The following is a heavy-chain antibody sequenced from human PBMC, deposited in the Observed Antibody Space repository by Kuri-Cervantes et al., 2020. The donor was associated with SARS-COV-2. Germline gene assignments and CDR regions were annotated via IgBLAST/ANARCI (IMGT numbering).Heavy chain of an antibody. CDR2: ISSSSSYI. Sequence: GGSLRLSCAASGFTFSSYSMNWVRQAPGKGLEWVSSISSSSSYIYYADSVKGRFTISRDNAKNSLYLQMNSLRAEDTAVYYCAIIGTLYNFDAFDIWGQGTMVTVSS. CDR3: AIIGTLYNFDAFDI. CDR1: GFTFSSYS. D-gene: IGHD1-1*01. J-gene: IGHJ3*02. V-gene: IGHV3-21*01.